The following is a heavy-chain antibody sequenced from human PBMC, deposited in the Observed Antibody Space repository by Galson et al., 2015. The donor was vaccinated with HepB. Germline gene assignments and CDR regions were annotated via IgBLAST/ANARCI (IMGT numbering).Heavy chain of an antibody. V-gene: IGHV4-4*02. CDR2: IYNSGTS. J-gene: IGHJ6*02. CDR1: GGSINTTHW. D-gene: IGHD6-19*01. CDR3: ARVGLAVADSYYYAMDV. Sequence: ETLSLTCAVSGGSINTTHWWSWVRQPPGKGLEWIGEIYNSGTSNYKPSLKSRVTISVDKSKNQFSLKLTSVTAADTAVYYCARVGLAVADSYYYAMDVWGQGTTVTVS.